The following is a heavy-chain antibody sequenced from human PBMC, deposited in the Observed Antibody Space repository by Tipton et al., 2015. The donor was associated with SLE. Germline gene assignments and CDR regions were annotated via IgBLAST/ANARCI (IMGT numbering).Heavy chain of an antibody. J-gene: IGHJ6*03. V-gene: IGHV4-59*06. CDR1: GGSISSHY. CDR3: AREGADSSGWNYYFLSMDV. D-gene: IGHD6-25*01. Sequence: TLSLTCTVSGGSISSHYWSWIRQPPGKGLEWIGNIYNSGTTYYTPSLKSRLTISIDTSKNQFSLNLTSVTAADTAVYYCAREGADSSGWNYYFLSMDVWGKGTTVTVSS. CDR2: IYNSGTT.